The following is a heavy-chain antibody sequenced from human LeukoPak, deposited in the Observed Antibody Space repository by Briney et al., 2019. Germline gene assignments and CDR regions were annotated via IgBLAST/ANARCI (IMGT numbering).Heavy chain of an antibody. V-gene: IGHV1-2*02. Sequence: ASVKVSCKASGYTFTGYYMHWVRQAPGQGLEWMGWINPNSGGTNYAQKFQGRVTMTRDTSISTAYMELSRLRSDDTAVYYCARSPRVNYDFWSGLNWFDPWGQGTLVTVYS. CDR1: GYTFTGYY. CDR3: ARSPRVNYDFWSGLNWFDP. CDR2: INPNSGGT. J-gene: IGHJ5*02. D-gene: IGHD3-3*01.